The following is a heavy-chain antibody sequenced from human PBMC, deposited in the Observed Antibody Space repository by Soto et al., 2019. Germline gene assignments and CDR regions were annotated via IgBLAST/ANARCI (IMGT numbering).Heavy chain of an antibody. CDR2: ISGSGGST. CDR1: GFTFSSYA. Sequence: EVQLLESGGGLVQPGGSLRLSCAASGFTFSSYAMSWVRQAPGKGLEWVSAISGSGGSTYYADSVKGRFTISRDNSKNTLYLQMNSLRAEDTAVYYCAKAPRGYDILTGSWAYYFDYWGQGTLVTVSS. V-gene: IGHV3-23*01. J-gene: IGHJ4*02. D-gene: IGHD3-9*01. CDR3: AKAPRGYDILTGSWAYYFDY.